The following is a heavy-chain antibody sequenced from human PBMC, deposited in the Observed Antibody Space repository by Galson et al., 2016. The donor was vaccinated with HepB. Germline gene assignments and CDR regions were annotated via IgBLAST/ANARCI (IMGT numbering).Heavy chain of an antibody. Sequence: SVKVSCKATGYNFITFYLHWVRQAPGQGLEWVAMINPVDGNTRYAQKFQGRVTTTRDTSTSTVYMELSSLRFEDTAMYYCARDAPRGYDLWHGMDVWGQGTTVTVSS. D-gene: IGHD3-3*01. CDR2: INPVDGNT. V-gene: IGHV1-46*01. CDR1: GYNFITFY. CDR3: ARDAPRGYDLWHGMDV. J-gene: IGHJ6*02.